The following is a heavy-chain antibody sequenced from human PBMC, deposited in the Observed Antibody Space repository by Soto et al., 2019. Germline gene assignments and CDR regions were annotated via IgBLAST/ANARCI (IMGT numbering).Heavy chain of an antibody. CDR1: GFTFTSSA. V-gene: IGHV1-58*02. D-gene: IGHD4-17*01. CDR3: AAVPQGDYGEYYYYYMDV. J-gene: IGHJ6*03. CDR2: IVVGSGNT. Sequence: SVKVSCKASGFTFTSSAMQWVRQARGQRLEWIGWIVVGSGNTNYAQKFQERVTITRDMSTSTAYMELSSLRSEDTAVYYCAAVPQGDYGEYYYYYMDVWGKGTTVTVSS.